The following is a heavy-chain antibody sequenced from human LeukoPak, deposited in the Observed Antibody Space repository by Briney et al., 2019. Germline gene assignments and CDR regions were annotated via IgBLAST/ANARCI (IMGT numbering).Heavy chain of an antibody. J-gene: IGHJ4*02. Sequence: PSQTLSLTCTVSGGSISSGGYYWSWIRQHPGKGLEWIGYIYYSGSTYYNPSLKSRVTISVDTSKNQFSLKLSSVTAADTAVYYCARDQHDYVWGSYPGDYWGQGTLATVSS. CDR1: GGSISSGGYY. D-gene: IGHD3-16*01. CDR3: ARDQHDYVWGSYPGDY. CDR2: IYYSGST. V-gene: IGHV4-31*03.